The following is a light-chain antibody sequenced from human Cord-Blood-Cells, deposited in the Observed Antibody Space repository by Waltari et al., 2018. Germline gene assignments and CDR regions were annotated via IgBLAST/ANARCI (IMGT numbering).Light chain of an antibody. CDR2: RNN. J-gene: IGLJ3*02. V-gene: IGLV1-47*01. CDR3: AAWDDSLSGWV. Sequence: QSVLTQPPSASGTPGQRVTISCSGSSSNIGSNYVYWYQQLPGTAPKRLIYRNNQRPSGVPDRFSGSKSDTSASLAISGLRSEDEADYYCAAWDDSLSGWVFGGGTKLTVL. CDR1: SSNIGSNY.